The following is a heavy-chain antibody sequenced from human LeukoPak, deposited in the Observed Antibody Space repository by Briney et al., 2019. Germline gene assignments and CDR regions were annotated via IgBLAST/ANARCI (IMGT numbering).Heavy chain of an antibody. CDR2: ISGSGTST. V-gene: IGHV3-23*01. D-gene: IGHD4-17*01. J-gene: IGHJ4*02. CDR1: GFTFSSYA. CDR3: AKDSDYGDYLADY. Sequence: GGSLRLSCTASGFTFSSYAMSWVRQGPGKGLEWVSAISGSGTSTYYADSMRGRFTISRDNSKNTLYLQMNSLRAEDTAVYYCAKDSDYGDYLADYWGQGTLVTVSS.